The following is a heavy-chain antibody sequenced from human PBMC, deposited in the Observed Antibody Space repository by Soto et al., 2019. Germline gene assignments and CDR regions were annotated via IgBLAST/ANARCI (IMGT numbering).Heavy chain of an antibody. CDR2: IFHDGTA. J-gene: IGHJ4*02. CDR1: GVSLTSGNW. CDR3: ARLVYDTRLNYMYFDF. D-gene: IGHD3-10*01. Sequence: ASETLSLTCAVSGVSLTSGNWWTWVRQSPQRGLEYIGEIFHDGTANYYPSFERRVAMSVDTSRNQFSLKLTSVTAADTAVYFCARLVYDTRLNYMYFDFWGPGTLVTVSS. V-gene: IGHV4-4*02.